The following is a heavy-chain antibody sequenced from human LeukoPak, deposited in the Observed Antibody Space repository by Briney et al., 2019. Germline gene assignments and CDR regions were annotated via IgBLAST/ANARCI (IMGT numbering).Heavy chain of an antibody. Sequence: PSETLSLTCAVYGGSFSGYYWSWIRQPPGKGLEWIGEINHSGSTNYNPSLKSRVTISVDKSKNQFSLKLSSVTAADTAVYYCASNYYDSSGYLQDYWGQGTLVTVSS. CDR1: GGSFSGYY. CDR2: INHSGST. V-gene: IGHV4-34*01. CDR3: ASNYYDSSGYLQDY. D-gene: IGHD3-22*01. J-gene: IGHJ4*02.